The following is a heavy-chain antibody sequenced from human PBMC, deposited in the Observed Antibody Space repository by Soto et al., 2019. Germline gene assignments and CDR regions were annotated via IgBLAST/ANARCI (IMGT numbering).Heavy chain of an antibody. Sequence: QVQLVQSGAEVKKPGASVKVSCKASGYTFIGYYIHWVRQAPGQGREWMGWINPNSGGTNSAQKFQGRVTMTRDTSISTAYMELRSLTSDDTGVYYCARKTGGSGTHPRAFYFDYWGQGTLVTLSS. CDR2: INPNSGGT. CDR3: ARKTGGSGTHPRAFYFDY. D-gene: IGHD3-10*01. J-gene: IGHJ4*02. V-gene: IGHV1-2*02. CDR1: GYTFIGYY.